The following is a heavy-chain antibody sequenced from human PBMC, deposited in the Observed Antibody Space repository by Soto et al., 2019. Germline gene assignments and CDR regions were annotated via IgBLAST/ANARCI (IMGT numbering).Heavy chain of an antibody. CDR1: GSSIRRED. D-gene: IGHD2-15*01. CDR2: IYYSGST. J-gene: IGHJ1*01. V-gene: IGHV4-59*01. CDR3: ARALGYCSAGRCYAEYFKP. Sequence: AENLSLTCTGSGSSIRREDRSWIRQRPQKGQEWSGYIYYSGSTDYNPALNSRVTISVNTSKSRFSLTLSTVSAADTTEYNCARALGYCSAGRCYAEYFKPCGPGTLLTVST.